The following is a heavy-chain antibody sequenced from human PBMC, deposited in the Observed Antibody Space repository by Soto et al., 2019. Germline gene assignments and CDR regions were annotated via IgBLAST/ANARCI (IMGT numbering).Heavy chain of an antibody. CDR3: ARGGGVVVAATSLYYYSYHMDV. V-gene: IGHV1-18*01. CDR1: GYTFTSYG. D-gene: IGHD2-15*01. CDR2: ISAYNGNT. Sequence: QVQLVQSGAEVKKPGASVKVSCKASGYTFTSYGISWVRQAPGQGLEWMGWISAYNGNTNYAQRFQGRVTMTTDTSTTTADMELRSLRSDDTAVYYCARGGGVVVAATSLYYYSYHMDVWGQGTTVTVSS. J-gene: IGHJ6*02.